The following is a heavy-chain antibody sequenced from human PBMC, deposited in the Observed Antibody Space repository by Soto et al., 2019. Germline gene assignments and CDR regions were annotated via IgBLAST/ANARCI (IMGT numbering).Heavy chain of an antibody. J-gene: IGHJ4*02. CDR3: PRDMEFCTNGLCHWFDY. CDR1: GFTFSSYA. V-gene: IGHV3-21*01. CDR2: ISGSGNYI. D-gene: IGHD2-8*01. Sequence: GGSLRLSCAASGFTFSSYAMNWVRQAPGKGLEWVSSISGSGNYIYYADSVKGRFTFSRDNAKNSLYLQMNSLRAEDTAVYYCPRDMEFCTNGLCHWFDYWGQGTLVTVSS.